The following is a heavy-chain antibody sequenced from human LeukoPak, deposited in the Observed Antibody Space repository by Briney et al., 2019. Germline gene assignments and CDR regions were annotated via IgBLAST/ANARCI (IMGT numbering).Heavy chain of an antibody. J-gene: IGHJ3*02. Sequence: SVKVSCKASGGTFSSYAISWVRQAPGQGLEWMGGIIPIFGTANYAQKFQGRVTITADESTSTAYMELSSLRSEDTAVYYCARTYYYDSSGANDAFDIWGQGTMVTVSS. CDR3: ARTYYYDSSGANDAFDI. V-gene: IGHV1-69*01. CDR2: IIPIFGTA. CDR1: GGTFSSYA. D-gene: IGHD3-22*01.